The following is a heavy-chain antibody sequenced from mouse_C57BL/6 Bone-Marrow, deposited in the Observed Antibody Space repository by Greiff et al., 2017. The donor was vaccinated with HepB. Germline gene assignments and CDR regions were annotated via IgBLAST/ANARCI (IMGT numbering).Heavy chain of an antibody. CDR1: GYTFTSYW. CDR3: ARGYGSTL. CDR2: IHPNSGST. J-gene: IGHJ2*01. Sequence: VKLQQPGAELVKPGASVKLSCKASGYTFTSYWMHWVKQRPGQGLEWIGMIHPNSGSTNYNETFKSKATLTVDKSSSTAYMQLRSLTSEDSAVYYCARGYGSTLWGQGTTLTVSS. V-gene: IGHV1-64*01. D-gene: IGHD1-1*01.